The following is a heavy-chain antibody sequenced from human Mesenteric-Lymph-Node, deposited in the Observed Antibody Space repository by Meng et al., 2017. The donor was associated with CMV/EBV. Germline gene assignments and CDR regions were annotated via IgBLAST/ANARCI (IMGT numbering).Heavy chain of an antibody. V-gene: IGHV1-18*04. D-gene: IGHD5-18*01. CDR2: ISAYNGNT. CDR1: GYTCSSYG. J-gene: IGHJ4*02. Sequence: KASGYTCSSYGISWVRQAPGQGLEWMGWISAYNGNTDFAQKLQGRVTMTTDTSTSTAYMELRSLRSDDTAVYYCARDIRYSYGRGFDYWGQGTLVTVSS. CDR3: ARDIRYSYGRGFDY.